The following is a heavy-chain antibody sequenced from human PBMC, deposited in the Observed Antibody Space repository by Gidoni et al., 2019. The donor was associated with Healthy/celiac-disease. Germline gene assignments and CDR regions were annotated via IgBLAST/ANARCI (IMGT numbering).Heavy chain of an antibody. D-gene: IGHD3-10*01. V-gene: IGHV4-4*07. CDR2: IDTGGST. CDR3: AREGRLYYGSGSYYKDAFDI. Sequence: QVQLQESGPGLVKPSETLSLTCTVSGGSISRYYWSWIRQPAGKGLEWIGRIDTGGSTNYNPSLKSRVTMSVDTSKNQFSLKLTSVTAADTAVYYCAREGRLYYGSGSYYKDAFDIWGQGTMVTVSS. CDR1: GGSISRYY. J-gene: IGHJ3*02.